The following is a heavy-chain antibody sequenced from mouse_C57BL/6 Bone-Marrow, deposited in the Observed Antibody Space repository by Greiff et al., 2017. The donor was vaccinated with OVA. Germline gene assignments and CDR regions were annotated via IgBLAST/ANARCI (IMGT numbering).Heavy chain of an antibody. J-gene: IGHJ2*01. D-gene: IGHD1-1*01. CDR1: GYTFTNSY. CDR3: ATYYGSSDRYY. V-gene: IGHV14-3*01. CDR2: IDPSDSDT. Sequence: DVQLQQSVAELVRPGASVKLSCKASGYTFTNSYMHWVKQRPEQGLEWIGRIDPSDSDTNYNPKFQGKATITVDTSSNTAYLQLSSLTSEDPAVYYCATYYGSSDRYYWGRGTALTVTS.